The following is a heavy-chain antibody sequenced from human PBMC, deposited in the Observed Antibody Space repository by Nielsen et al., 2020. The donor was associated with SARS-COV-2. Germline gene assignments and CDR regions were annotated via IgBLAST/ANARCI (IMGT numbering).Heavy chain of an antibody. D-gene: IGHD3-3*01. V-gene: IGHV3-23*01. J-gene: IGHJ5*02. CDR1: GFTFSSYA. CDR2: ISGSGGST. Sequence: GESLKISCAASGFTFSSYAMSWVRQAPGKGLEWVSAISGSGGSTYYADSVKGRFTISRDNSKNTLYVQMNSLRAEDTAVYYCARTEIVVTILGAPGGWFDPWGQGTLVTVSS. CDR3: ARTEIVVTILGAPGGWFDP.